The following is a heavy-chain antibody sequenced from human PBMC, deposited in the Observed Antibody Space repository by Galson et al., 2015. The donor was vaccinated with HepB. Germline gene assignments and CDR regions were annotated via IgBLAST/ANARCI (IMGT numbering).Heavy chain of an antibody. CDR1: GYTFTTYG. Sequence: SVKVSCKASGYTFTTYGISWVRQAPGQGLEWVGWINPYNGGINYAQKFQGRVTMTTDTSTSTAYMELRSLKASDTAMYYCARLGHEGYHYYAMDVWGQGTTVTVSS. D-gene: IGHD7-27*01. CDR3: ARLGHEGYHYYAMDV. CDR2: INPYNGGI. V-gene: IGHV1-18*04. J-gene: IGHJ6*02.